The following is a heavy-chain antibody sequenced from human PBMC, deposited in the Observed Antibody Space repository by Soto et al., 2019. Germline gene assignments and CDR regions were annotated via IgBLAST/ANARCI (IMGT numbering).Heavy chain of an antibody. CDR2: ISYDGSNK. Sequence: QVQLVESGGGVVQPGRSLRLSCAASGFTFSNYGINWVRQAPGKGLECVSVISYDGSNKIFADSVKGRFTISRDNSKNTVYLQMHSQRAEDTAIYDCAKDRGLRLVNGYHDGMDVWGPGTTVTVSS. D-gene: IGHD2-15*01. CDR3: AKDRGLRLVNGYHDGMDV. V-gene: IGHV3-30*18. J-gene: IGHJ6*02. CDR1: GFTFSNYG.